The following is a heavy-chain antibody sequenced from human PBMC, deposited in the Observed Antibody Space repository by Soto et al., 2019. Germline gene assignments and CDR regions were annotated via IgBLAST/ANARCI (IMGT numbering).Heavy chain of an antibody. V-gene: IGHV3-21*01. CDR2: ISSSSSYI. CDR1: GFSFSSYS. CDR3: AISPATVPFDY. Sequence: GGSLRLSCAASGFSFSSYSMNWVRQAPGKGLEWVSSISSSSSYIYYADSVKGRFTISRDNAKNSLYLQMNSLRAEDTAVYYCAISPATVPFDYWGQGTLVTVSS. J-gene: IGHJ4*02.